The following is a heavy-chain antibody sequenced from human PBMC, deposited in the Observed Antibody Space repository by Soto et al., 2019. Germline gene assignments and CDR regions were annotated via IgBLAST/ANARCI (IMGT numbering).Heavy chain of an antibody. CDR1: GFIVSSDY. J-gene: IGHJ4*02. Sequence: GSLRLSCAASGFIVSSDYMTWVRQAPGKGLEWVSVIYPDGRAYYPDSVKGRFTISRDNAKNSLYLQMNSLRAEDTAFYYCAKDTGPNWGQGTQVTVSS. CDR2: IYPDGRA. V-gene: IGHV3-53*01. CDR3: AKDTGPN.